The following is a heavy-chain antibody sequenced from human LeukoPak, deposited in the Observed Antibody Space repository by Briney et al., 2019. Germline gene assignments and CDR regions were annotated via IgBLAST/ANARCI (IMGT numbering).Heavy chain of an antibody. D-gene: IGHD3-16*01. CDR1: GGSFSGYY. Sequence: SETLSLTCAVYGGSFSGYYWSWIRQPPGKGLEWIGEINHSGSTNYNPSLKSRVTISVDTSKNRFSLKLSSVTAADTAVYYCARLGLRYNAFDIWGQGTMVTVSS. V-gene: IGHV4-34*01. CDR3: ARLGLRYNAFDI. CDR2: INHSGST. J-gene: IGHJ3*02.